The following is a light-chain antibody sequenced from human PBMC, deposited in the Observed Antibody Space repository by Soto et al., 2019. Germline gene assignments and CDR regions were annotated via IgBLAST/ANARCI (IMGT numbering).Light chain of an antibody. CDR1: QSINSRY. CDR2: AAS. Sequence: DIVLTQSPGTLSLSPGERATLSCRARQSINSRYLAWYQQKPGQAPRLLIYAASSRATGIPDRFSGSGSGTDFTLTISRLEPEDFAVYYCQQFGSSPGFTFGPGTKVDIK. V-gene: IGKV3-20*01. CDR3: QQFGSSPGFT. J-gene: IGKJ3*01.